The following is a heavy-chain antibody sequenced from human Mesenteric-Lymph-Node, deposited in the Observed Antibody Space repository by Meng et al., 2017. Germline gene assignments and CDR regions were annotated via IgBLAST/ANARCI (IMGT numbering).Heavy chain of an antibody. CDR2: INTDGSNT. J-gene: IGHJ4*02. CDR1: GFSCSNYW. CDR3: ADITAGF. D-gene: IGHD3-10*01. Sequence: EVQRGGSGGGLVQPGGSLRLSCAASGFSCSNYWMHWVRQAPGKGLVWVSFINTDGSNTAYADSVKGRFTISRDNAKNTLYLQMNSLRVEDTAIYYCADITAGFWGQGTLVTVSS. V-gene: IGHV3-74*01.